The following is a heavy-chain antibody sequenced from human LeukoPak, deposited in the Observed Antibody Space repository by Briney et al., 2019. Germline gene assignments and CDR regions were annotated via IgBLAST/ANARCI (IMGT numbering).Heavy chain of an antibody. Sequence: SVKVSCKASGGTFSSYAISWVRQAPGQGLEWMGRIIPILGIANYAQKFQGRVTITADKSTSTAYMELRSLRSDDTAVYYCARVGGWLRLDYYYYMDVWGKGTTVTVSS. D-gene: IGHD3-16*01. J-gene: IGHJ6*03. V-gene: IGHV1-69*04. CDR1: GGTFSSYA. CDR2: IIPILGIA. CDR3: ARVGGWLRLDYYYYMDV.